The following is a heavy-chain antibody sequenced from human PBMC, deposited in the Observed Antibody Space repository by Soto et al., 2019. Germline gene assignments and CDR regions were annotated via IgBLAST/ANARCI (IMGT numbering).Heavy chain of an antibody. CDR2: INPSGRRT. CDR1: GYTFTSYY. V-gene: IGHV1-46*01. CDR3: ARDRGIVVVIRLYYFDY. D-gene: IGHD3-22*01. Sequence: ASVKVSCKASGYTFTSYYKPWVRPAPGQGLVWMVMINPSGRRTSYAQKVQGRVTMTRDTSTSTVYMELSSLRSEGTAVYYCARDRGIVVVIRLYYFDYWGQGTLVTVSS. J-gene: IGHJ4*02.